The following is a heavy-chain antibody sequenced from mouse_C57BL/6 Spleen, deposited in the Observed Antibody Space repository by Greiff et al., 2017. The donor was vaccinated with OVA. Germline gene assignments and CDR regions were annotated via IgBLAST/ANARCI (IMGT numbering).Heavy chain of an antibody. J-gene: IGHJ4*01. Sequence: QVQLKESGPGLVQPSQSLSITCTVSGFSLTSYGVHWVRQSPGKGLEWLGVIWSGGSTDYNAAFISRLSISKDNSKSQVFFKMNSLQADDTAIYYCARNVITTRRDYYAMDYWGQGTSVTVSS. V-gene: IGHV2-2*01. CDR3: ARNVITTRRDYYAMDY. CDR1: GFSLTSYG. CDR2: IWSGGST. D-gene: IGHD2-4*01.